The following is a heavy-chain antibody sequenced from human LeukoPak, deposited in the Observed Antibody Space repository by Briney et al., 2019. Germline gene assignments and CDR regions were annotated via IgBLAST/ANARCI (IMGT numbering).Heavy chain of an antibody. Sequence: SETLSLTCTVSGGSISSSSYYWGWIRQPPGKGLEWIGGIYYSGSTYYNPSLKSRVTISVDTSKNQFSLKLSSVTAADTAVYYCARGTSQGEDYGMDVWGQGTTVTVSS. V-gene: IGHV4-39*01. CDR1: GGSISSSSYY. J-gene: IGHJ6*02. D-gene: IGHD1-14*01. CDR3: ARGTSQGEDYGMDV. CDR2: IYYSGST.